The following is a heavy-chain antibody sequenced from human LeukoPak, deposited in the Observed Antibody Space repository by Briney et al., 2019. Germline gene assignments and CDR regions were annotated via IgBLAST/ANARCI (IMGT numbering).Heavy chain of an antibody. Sequence: SETLSLICTVSGGSISGYYWSWIRQPPGKGLEYIGYIHYSGSTTYNPSLKSRVTISVDTSKNQFSLKLSSVTAADTAVYYCARATIFGVVIDYWGQGTLVTVSS. V-gene: IGHV4-59*08. J-gene: IGHJ4*02. CDR2: IHYSGST. CDR1: GGSISGYY. D-gene: IGHD3-3*01. CDR3: ARATIFGVVIDY.